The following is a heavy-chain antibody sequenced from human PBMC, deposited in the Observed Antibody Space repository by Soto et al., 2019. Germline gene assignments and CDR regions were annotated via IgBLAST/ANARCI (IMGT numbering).Heavy chain of an antibody. CDR3: ARSDLQYYYDSSGYFTLFDY. D-gene: IGHD3-22*01. J-gene: IGHJ4*02. CDR2: INPNSGGT. Sequence: GASVKVSCKASGYTFTGYYMHWVRQAPGQGLEWMGWINPNSGGTNYAQKFQGWVTMTRDTSISTAYMELSRLRSDDTAVYYCARSDLQYYYDSSGYFTLFDYWGQGTLVTVSS. V-gene: IGHV1-2*04. CDR1: GYTFTGYY.